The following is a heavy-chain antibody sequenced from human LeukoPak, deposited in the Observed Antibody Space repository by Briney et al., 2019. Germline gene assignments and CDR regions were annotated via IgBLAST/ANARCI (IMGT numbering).Heavy chain of an antibody. Sequence: PGGSLRLFCAASGFTFSNAWMSWVRQAPGKGLEWVGRIKSKTDGGTTDYAAPVKGRFTISRDDSKNTLYLQMNSLKTEDTAVYYCTTGRPYYDYVWGLDAFDIWGQGTMVTVSS. CDR1: GFTFSNAW. CDR3: TTGRPYYDYVWGLDAFDI. CDR2: IKSKTDGGTT. J-gene: IGHJ3*02. D-gene: IGHD3-16*01. V-gene: IGHV3-15*01.